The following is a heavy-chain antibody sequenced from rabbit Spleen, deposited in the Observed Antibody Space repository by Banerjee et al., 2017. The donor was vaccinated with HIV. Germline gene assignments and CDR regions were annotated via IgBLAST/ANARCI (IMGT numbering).Heavy chain of an antibody. V-gene: IGHV1S45*01. CDR2: INTGSGNT. CDR1: GFSFSSYYW. CDR3: AREDGGVDYACGL. Sequence: EESGGDLVQPEGSLTLTCTASGFSFSSYYWICWVRQAPGKGLEWIACINTGSGNTYYASWAKGRFTISKTSSTTVTLQMTSLTAADTATYFCAREDGGVDYACGLWGPGTLVTVS. J-gene: IGHJ4*01. D-gene: IGHD6-1*01.